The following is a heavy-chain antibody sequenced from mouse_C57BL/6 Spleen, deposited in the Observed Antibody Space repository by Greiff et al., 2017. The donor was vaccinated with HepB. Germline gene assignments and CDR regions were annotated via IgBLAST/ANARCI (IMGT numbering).Heavy chain of an antibody. D-gene: IGHD1-1*01. CDR3: ARSYYYCSSEGFAY. CDR1: GYTFTSYW. CDR2: IHPNSGST. Sequence: QVQLQQPGAELVKPGASVKLSCKASGYTFTSYWMHWVKQRPGQGLEWIGMIHPNSGSTNYNEKFKSKATLTVDKSSSTAYMQLSSLTSEDSAVYYCARSYYYCSSEGFAYWGQGTLVTVSA. J-gene: IGHJ3*01. V-gene: IGHV1-64*01.